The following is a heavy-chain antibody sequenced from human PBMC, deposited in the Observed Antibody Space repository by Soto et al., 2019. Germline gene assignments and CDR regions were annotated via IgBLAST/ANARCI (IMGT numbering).Heavy chain of an antibody. J-gene: IGHJ5*02. CDR1: GGSFSGYY. CDR3: ARGIGSSPFDP. Sequence: SLTCAVYGGSFSGYYWSWIRQPPGKGLEWIGEINHSGSTNYNPSLKSRVTISVDTSKNQFSLKLSSVTAADTAVYYCARGIGSSPFDPWGQGTLVTVSS. D-gene: IGHD2-15*01. CDR2: INHSGST. V-gene: IGHV4-34*01.